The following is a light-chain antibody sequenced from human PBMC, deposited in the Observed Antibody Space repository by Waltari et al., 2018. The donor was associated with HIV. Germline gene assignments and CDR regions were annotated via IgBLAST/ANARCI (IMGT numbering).Light chain of an antibody. Sequence: QSVLTQPPSASGTPGQRVTISCSGSSSNIGSNYIYWYQQLPGTAPKLLIYRNNQSASGVPDRFSGSKSGPAASLAISGLRSEDEADYSCAAWDDSLSGGVFGGGTKLTVL. CDR3: AAWDDSLSGGV. CDR2: RNN. CDR1: SSNIGSNY. J-gene: IGLJ3*02. V-gene: IGLV1-47*01.